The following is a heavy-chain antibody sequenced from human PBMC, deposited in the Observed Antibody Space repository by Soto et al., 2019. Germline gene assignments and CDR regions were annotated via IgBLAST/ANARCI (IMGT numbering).Heavy chain of an antibody. J-gene: IGHJ6*02. Sequence: SVKVSCKASGGTFSSYAISWVRQAPGQGLEWMGGIIPIFGTANYAQKFQGRVTITADESTSTAYMELSSLRSEDTAVYYCARPRGIAARKRSYYYGMDVWGQGTTVTVSS. CDR1: GGTFSSYA. CDR2: IIPIFGTA. D-gene: IGHD6-6*01. V-gene: IGHV1-69*13. CDR3: ARPRGIAARKRSYYYGMDV.